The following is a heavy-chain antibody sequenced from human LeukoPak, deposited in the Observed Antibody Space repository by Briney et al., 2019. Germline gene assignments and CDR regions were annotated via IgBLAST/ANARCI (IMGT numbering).Heavy chain of an antibody. CDR2: IYYSGST. D-gene: IGHD1-26*01. CDR3: ARHRRGSYYDY. CDR1: GGSISSYY. J-gene: IGHJ4*02. V-gene: IGHV4-59*08. Sequence: SETLSLTCTVSGGSISSYYWSWIRQPPGKGLEWIGYIYYSGSTNYNPSLKSRVTISVDTSKNQFSLKLSSVTAADTAVYYCARHRRGSYYDYWGQGTLVTVSS.